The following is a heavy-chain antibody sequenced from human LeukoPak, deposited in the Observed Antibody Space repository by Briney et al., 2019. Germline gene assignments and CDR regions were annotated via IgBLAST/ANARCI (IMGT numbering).Heavy chain of an antibody. J-gene: IGHJ4*02. Sequence: ASVKVSCKASGYTFTSYDINWVRQAPGQGLEWMGWMNPDSSLTGYAQKFQGRVTMTRNTSINTAYMELSSLRSEDTAVYYCARGAGGYSARWGQGTLVTVSS. D-gene: IGHD2-15*01. V-gene: IGHV1-8*01. CDR2: MNPDSSLT. CDR3: ARGAGGYSAR. CDR1: GYTFTSYD.